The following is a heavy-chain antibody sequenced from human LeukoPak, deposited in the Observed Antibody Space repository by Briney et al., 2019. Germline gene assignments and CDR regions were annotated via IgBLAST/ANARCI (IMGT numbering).Heavy chain of an antibody. J-gene: IGHJ6*03. D-gene: IGHD2-2*02. CDR2: INHSGSA. CDR1: GGSISSSSYY. Sequence: SETLSLTCTVSGGSISSSSYYWGWIRQPPGKGLEWIGEINHSGSANYNPSLKSRVTISVDTSKNQFSLKLSSVTAADTAVYYCARGRRYCSSTSCYTSYYYYYMDVWGKGTTVTVSS. CDR3: ARGRRYCSSTSCYTSYYYYYMDV. V-gene: IGHV4-39*07.